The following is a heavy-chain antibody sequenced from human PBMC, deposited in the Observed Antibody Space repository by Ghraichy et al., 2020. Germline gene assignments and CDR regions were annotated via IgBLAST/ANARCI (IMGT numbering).Heavy chain of an antibody. J-gene: IGHJ2*01. V-gene: IGHV1-8*01. CDR1: GYTFTSYD. Sequence: ASVKVSCKASGYTFTSYDINWVRQATGQGLEWMGWMNPNSGNTGYAQKFQGRVTMTRNTSISTAYMELSSLRSEDTAVYYCARGRMITFGGVIATHWYFDLWGRGTLVTVSS. D-gene: IGHD3-16*02. CDR2: MNPNSGNT. CDR3: ARGRMITFGGVIATHWYFDL.